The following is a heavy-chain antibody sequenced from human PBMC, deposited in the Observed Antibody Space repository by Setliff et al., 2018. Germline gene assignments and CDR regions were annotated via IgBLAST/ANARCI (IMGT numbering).Heavy chain of an antibody. CDR2: IYYSGST. J-gene: IGHJ6*03. CDR3: ARTGTTYYYSCMDV. V-gene: IGHV4-39*01. D-gene: IGHD3-22*01. Sequence: ETLSLTCTVSGGSISSSSYYWGWIRQPPGKGLEWIGSIYYSGSTYYNPSLKSRVTISVDTSKNQFSLKLTSVTAADTAVYYCARTGTTYYYSCMDVWGKGTTVTVSS. CDR1: GGSISSSSYY.